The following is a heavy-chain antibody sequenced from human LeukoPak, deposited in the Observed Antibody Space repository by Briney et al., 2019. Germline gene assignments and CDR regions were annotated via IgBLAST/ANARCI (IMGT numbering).Heavy chain of an antibody. V-gene: IGHV4-30-2*01. CDR2: IYHSGST. J-gene: IGHJ4*02. CDR3: ARVHAYFDY. CDR1: GGSISSGGYS. Sequence: SETLSLTCAVSGGSISSGGYSWSWIRQPPGKGLEWIGYIYHSGSTYYNPSLKSRVTISVDRSKNQFSLKLSSVTAADTAVYYCARVHAYFDYWGQGTLVTVSS.